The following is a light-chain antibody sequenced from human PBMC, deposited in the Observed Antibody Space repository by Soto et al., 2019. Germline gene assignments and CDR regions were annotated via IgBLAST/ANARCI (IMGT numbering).Light chain of an antibody. CDR3: QSCDSNSWV. J-gene: IGLJ3*02. V-gene: IGLV6-57*01. CDR1: SGSIANNY. CDR2: EDN. Sequence: NFMLTQPHSVSESPGKTVTISCSRSSGSIANNYVQWYQQRPGSSPTTVIYEDNQRPSGVPDRFSGSIDSSSNSASLTISGLKSEDEADYYCQSCDSNSWVFGGGTKLTVL.